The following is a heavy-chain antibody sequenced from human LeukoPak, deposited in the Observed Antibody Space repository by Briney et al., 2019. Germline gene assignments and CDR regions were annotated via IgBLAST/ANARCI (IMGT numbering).Heavy chain of an antibody. CDR2: IYHSGTT. CDR3: ANKVYCSTTSCYHAGF. J-gene: IGHJ4*02. D-gene: IGHD2-2*01. Sequence: PSETLSLTCTVSGGSISSGDYYWSWMRQPPGKGLEWIGEIYHSGTTNYNPSLKSRVTISMDTSKNQFSLNLRSVTAADTAVYYCANKVYCSTTSCYHAGFWGQGTLVTVSS. CDR1: GGSISSGDYY. V-gene: IGHV4-39*07.